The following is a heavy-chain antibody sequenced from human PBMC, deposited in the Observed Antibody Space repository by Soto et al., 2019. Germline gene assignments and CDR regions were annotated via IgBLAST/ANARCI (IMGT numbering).Heavy chain of an antibody. J-gene: IGHJ4*02. CDR1: GFNFSSYA. V-gene: IGHV3-23*01. CDR3: AKDGSIAAAGTLDY. CDR2: ISGSGGST. D-gene: IGHD6-13*01. Sequence: GALRLSCAASGFNFSSYAMSWVRQAPGKGLEWVSAISGSGGSTYYADSVKGRFTISRDNSKNTLYLQMNSLRAEDTAVYYCAKDGSIAAAGTLDYWGQGTLVTVSS.